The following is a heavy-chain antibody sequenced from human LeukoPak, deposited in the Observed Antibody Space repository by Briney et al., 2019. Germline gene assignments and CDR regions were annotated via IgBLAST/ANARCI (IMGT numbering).Heavy chain of an antibody. CDR3: ARSALATVTNAMD. D-gene: IGHD4-17*01. CDR2: ISAYNGNT. J-gene: IGHJ4*02. V-gene: IGHV1-18*01. Sequence: ASVKVSCKASGGTFSSYAISWVRQAPGQGLEWMGWISAYNGNTNYAQKLQGRVTMTTDTSTSTAYMELRSLRSDDTAVYYCARSALATVTNAMDWGQGTLVTVSS. CDR1: GGTFSSYA.